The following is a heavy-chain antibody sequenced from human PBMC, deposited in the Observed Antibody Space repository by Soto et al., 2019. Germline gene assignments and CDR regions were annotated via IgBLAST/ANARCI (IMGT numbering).Heavy chain of an antibody. V-gene: IGHV3-23*01. Sequence: GGSLRLSCAASGFTFSSYAMSWVRQAPGKGLEWVSAISGSGGSTYYADSVKGRFTISRDNSKNTLYLQMNSLRAEDTAVYYCAKENFALPLSIAVAGIDYWGQGTLVTVSS. CDR2: ISGSGGST. J-gene: IGHJ4*02. CDR1: GFTFSSYA. D-gene: IGHD6-19*01. CDR3: AKENFALPLSIAVAGIDY.